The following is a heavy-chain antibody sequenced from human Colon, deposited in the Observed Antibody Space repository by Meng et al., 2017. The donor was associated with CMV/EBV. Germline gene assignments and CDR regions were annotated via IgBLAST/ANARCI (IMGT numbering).Heavy chain of an antibody. CDR3: AHRMGRIAARVFDY. CDR1: GFSLSTSGVG. D-gene: IGHD6-6*01. V-gene: IGHV2-5*02. J-gene: IGHJ4*02. CDR2: IYWDDDK. Sequence: QIPVNDSGPQLVKPTQTLTLTCTFSGFSLSTSGVGVGWIRQPSGKALEWLALIYWDDDKRYSPSLKSRLTITKDTSKNQVVLTMTNMDPVDTATYYCAHRMGRIAARVFDYWGQGTLVTVSS.